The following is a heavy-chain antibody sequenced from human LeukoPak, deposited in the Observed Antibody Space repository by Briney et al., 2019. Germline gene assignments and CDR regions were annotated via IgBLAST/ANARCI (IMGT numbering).Heavy chain of an antibody. CDR1: GFTVSSNY. D-gene: IGHD6-6*01. CDR3: ARYGSSRYYGMDV. CDR2: IYSGGST. Sequence: GGSLRLSCAASGFTVSSNYMSWVRQAPGKGLEWVSVIYSGGSTYYADSVKGRFTISRDNSKNTLYLQMNSLRAEDTAVYYCARYGSSRYYGMDVWGQGTTVTVSS. J-gene: IGHJ6*02. V-gene: IGHV3-66*01.